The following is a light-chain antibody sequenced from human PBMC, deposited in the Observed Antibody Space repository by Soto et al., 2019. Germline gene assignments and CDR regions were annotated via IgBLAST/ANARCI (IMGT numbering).Light chain of an antibody. V-gene: IGLV1-47*01. Sequence: QSVLTQPPSASGTPGQRVTISCSGSRSNIGSAYVYWFQQIPGTAPKLLIYKNYERPSGVPDRFPGSKSGTSASLAISGLRSEDEADYWCASWDARLSTWVFGGGTKLTVL. CDR3: ASWDARLSTWV. CDR2: KNY. J-gene: IGLJ3*02. CDR1: RSNIGSAY.